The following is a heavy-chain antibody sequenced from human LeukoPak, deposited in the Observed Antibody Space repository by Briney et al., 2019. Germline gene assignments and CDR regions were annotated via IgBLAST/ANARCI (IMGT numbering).Heavy chain of an antibody. CDR1: GFTFSSYA. CDR2: ISGSGGST. D-gene: IGHD2-2*01. Sequence: GGPLRLSCAASGFTFSSYAMSWLRQAPGKGLEGVSAISGSGGSTYYADSVKGRFTISRDNSKNALYLKMNSLRAEDTAVYYCAKSGNSAAAERYYYYYGMDVWGQGTTVTVSS. V-gene: IGHV3-23*01. CDR3: AKSGNSAAAERYYYYYGMDV. J-gene: IGHJ6*02.